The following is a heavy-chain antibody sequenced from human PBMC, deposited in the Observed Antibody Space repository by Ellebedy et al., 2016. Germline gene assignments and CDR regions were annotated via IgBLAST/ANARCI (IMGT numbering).Heavy chain of an antibody. V-gene: IGHV3-48*02. J-gene: IGHJ6*02. CDR2: ISSSSSTI. CDR1: GFTFSSYS. D-gene: IGHD3-10*01. CDR3: ARENSRITMASSCMDV. Sequence: GGSLRLSCAASGFTFSSYSMNWVRQAPGKGLEWVSYISSSSSTIYYADSVKGRFTISRDNAKNSLYLQMNSLRDEDTAVYYCARENSRITMASSCMDVWGQGTTVTVSS.